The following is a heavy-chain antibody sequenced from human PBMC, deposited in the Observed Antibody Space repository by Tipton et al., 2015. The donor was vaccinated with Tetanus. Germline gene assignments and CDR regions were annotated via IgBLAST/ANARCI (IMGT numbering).Heavy chain of an antibody. CDR3: AKSRASARSRGAFEI. CDR2: ISGSGDST. J-gene: IGHJ3*02. V-gene: IGHV3-23*01. CDR1: GFTFSSYG. Sequence: SLRLSCAASGFTFSSYGMSWVRQAPAKGLEWVSGISGSGDSTYYADSVKGRFTISRDNSKLNLQMKSLKAEDRAVYYCAKSRASARSRGAFEIWGQGTMATVSS.